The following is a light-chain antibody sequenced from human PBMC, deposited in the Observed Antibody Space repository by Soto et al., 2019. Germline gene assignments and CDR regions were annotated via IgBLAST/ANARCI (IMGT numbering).Light chain of an antibody. Sequence: DVVMTQSPLSLPVTLGQPASISCRSSQSLIHSDGNTYLSWFQQRPGQSPRRLIYEVSDRDSGVPDSFSGSGSGTYFTLKSSRVEAEDVGVYYCMQGTHWPWTFGQGTEVEIK. J-gene: IGKJ1*01. V-gene: IGKV2-30*02. CDR1: QSLIHSDGNTY. CDR2: EVS. CDR3: MQGTHWPWT.